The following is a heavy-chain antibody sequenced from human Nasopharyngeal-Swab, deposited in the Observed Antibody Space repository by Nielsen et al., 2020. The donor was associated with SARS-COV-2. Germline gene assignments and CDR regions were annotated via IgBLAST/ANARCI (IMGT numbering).Heavy chain of an antibody. CDR1: GFTFSDYS. J-gene: IGHJ4*02. Sequence: GGSLRLSCTASGFTFSDYSMNWIRQTPGKGLAWVSYITSSSRYIYYADSVKGRFTISRDNGKNSLYLQMSSLRADDTAVYYCVRALNDNGDYVGYYWGQGTLVTVSS. V-gene: IGHV3-21*01. CDR3: VRALNDNGDYVGYY. D-gene: IGHD4-17*01. CDR2: ITSSSRYI.